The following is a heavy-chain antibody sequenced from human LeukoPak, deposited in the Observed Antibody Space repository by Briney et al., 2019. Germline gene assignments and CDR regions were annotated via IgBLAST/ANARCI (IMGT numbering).Heavy chain of an antibody. D-gene: IGHD3-10*01. CDR2: IRYDGSNK. CDR3: ARDYYGSGSYPNDAFDI. J-gene: IGHJ3*02. V-gene: IGHV3-30*02. CDR1: GFTFSSYG. Sequence: GGSPRLSCAASGFTFSSYGMHWVRQAPGKGLEWAAFIRYDGSNKYYADSVKGRFTISRDNSKNTLYLQMNSLRAEDTAVYYCARDYYGSGSYPNDAFDIWGQGTMVTVSS.